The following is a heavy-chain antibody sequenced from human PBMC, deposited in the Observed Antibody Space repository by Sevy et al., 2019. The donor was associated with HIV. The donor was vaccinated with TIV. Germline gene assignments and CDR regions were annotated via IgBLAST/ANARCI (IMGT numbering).Heavy chain of an antibody. CDR2: IYHSGST. CDR3: ARHDGQWYYFDY. Sequence: SETLSLTCTVSGGSISSATYYWGWIRQPPGKGLEWIGSIYHSGSTYYNPSLKSRVTISVDTSKNQFSLKLSSVTAADTAFYYCARHDGQWYYFDYWGQGTLVTVSS. J-gene: IGHJ4*02. CDR1: GGSISSATYY. V-gene: IGHV4-39*01. D-gene: IGHD6-19*01.